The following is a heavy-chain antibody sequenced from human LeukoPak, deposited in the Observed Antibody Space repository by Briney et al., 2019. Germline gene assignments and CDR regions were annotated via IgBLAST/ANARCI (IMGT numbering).Heavy chain of an antibody. CDR2: MHYSGTT. J-gene: IGHJ4*02. D-gene: IGHD3-10*01. Sequence: SETLSLTCSVSGGSIGTSHWSWIRQPPGKALEWIGYMHYSGTTNYNPSLRSRVTISADTSKNQFSLKLTSVTAADTAVYFCARGPYGSGSYYWGQGTLVTVSS. V-gene: IGHV4-59*08. CDR1: GGSIGTSH. CDR3: ARGPYGSGSYY.